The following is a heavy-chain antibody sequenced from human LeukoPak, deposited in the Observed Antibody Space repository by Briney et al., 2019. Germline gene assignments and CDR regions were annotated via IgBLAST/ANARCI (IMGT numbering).Heavy chain of an antibody. CDR2: INPNSGGT. Sequence: ASVKVSCKASGYTFTGYDMHWVRQAPGQGLEWVGWINPNSGGTNYAQKFQGRVTMTRDTSISTAYMELSRLRSDDTAVYYCARDPLYGDLPEDAFDIWGQGTMVTVSS. J-gene: IGHJ3*02. CDR3: ARDPLYGDLPEDAFDI. CDR1: GYTFTGYD. V-gene: IGHV1-2*02. D-gene: IGHD4-17*01.